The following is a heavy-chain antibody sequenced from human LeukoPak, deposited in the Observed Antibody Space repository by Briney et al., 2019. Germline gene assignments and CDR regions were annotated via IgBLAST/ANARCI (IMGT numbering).Heavy chain of an antibody. Sequence: GGSLRLSCAASGFTFSTYWMHWVRQAPGKGLEWASGIDSDVSRTRYADSVKGRFTISRDNAKNTLYLEMNSLRAEDTAVYYCARDVLWGFDYWGQGTLVTVSS. CDR3: ARDVLWGFDY. D-gene: IGHD7-27*01. CDR1: GFTFSTYW. J-gene: IGHJ4*02. V-gene: IGHV3-74*01. CDR2: IDSDVSRT.